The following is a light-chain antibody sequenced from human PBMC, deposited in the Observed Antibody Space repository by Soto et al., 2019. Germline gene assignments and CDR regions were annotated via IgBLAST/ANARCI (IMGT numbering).Light chain of an antibody. V-gene: IGKV3-20*01. CDR1: PGTDANY. Sequence: EVVVTQSPGTLSLSPGERATPSCRASPGTDANYLAWYQQKPGQAPRLLIYGASSRATGIPDRFSGSGSRTDFTLTISRLEPEDFSMYYCQHYGKFPLTFGPGTRLDIK. CDR3: QHYGKFPLT. J-gene: IGKJ3*01. CDR2: GAS.